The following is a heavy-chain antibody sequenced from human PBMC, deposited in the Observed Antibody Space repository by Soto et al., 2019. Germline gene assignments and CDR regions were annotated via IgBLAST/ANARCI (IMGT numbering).Heavy chain of an antibody. CDR1: GFTFSSYS. Sequence: GSLRLSCAASGFTFSSYSLSWVRQAPGKGLDWVSAIRGSGDNTYYADSVKGRFTISRDNTKNTLYLQMNSLRAEDTAVYYCALSPTMVRRLSFYYCGQGALVPGSS. CDR3: ALSPTMVRRLSFYY. CDR2: IRGSGDNT. V-gene: IGHV3-23*01. D-gene: IGHD3-10*01. J-gene: IGHJ4*02.